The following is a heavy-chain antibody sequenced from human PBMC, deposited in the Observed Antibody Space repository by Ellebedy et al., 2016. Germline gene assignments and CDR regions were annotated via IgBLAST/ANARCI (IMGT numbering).Heavy chain of an antibody. CDR1: GGSFSGYY. J-gene: IGHJ6*04. Sequence: SETLSLTCAVYGGSFSGYYWSWIRQPPGKGLEWIGEINHSGSTNYNPSLKSRVTISVDTSKNQFSLKLSSVTAADTAVYYCARRGTYYYGSGRPPLDVWGKGTTVTVSS. CDR2: INHSGST. V-gene: IGHV4-34*01. D-gene: IGHD3-10*01. CDR3: ARRGTYYYGSGRPPLDV.